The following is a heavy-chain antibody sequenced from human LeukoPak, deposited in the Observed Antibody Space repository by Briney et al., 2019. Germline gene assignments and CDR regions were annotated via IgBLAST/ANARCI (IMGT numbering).Heavy chain of an antibody. J-gene: IGHJ5*02. Sequence: ASVKVSCKASGYTFTGYYMHWVRQAPGQGLEWMGWINPNSGGTNYAQEFQGRVTMTRDTSISTAYMELSRLRSDDTAVYYCARPYDFWSGYSGHNWFDPWGQGTLVTVSS. CDR2: INPNSGGT. CDR3: ARPYDFWSGYSGHNWFDP. CDR1: GYTFTGYY. D-gene: IGHD3-3*01. V-gene: IGHV1-2*02.